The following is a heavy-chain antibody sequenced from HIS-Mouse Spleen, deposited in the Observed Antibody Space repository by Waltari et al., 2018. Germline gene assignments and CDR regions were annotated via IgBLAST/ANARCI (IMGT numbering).Heavy chain of an antibody. CDR1: VGSISSISFY. Sequence: QLQLQESGPGLVKPSETLSLTCSVSVGSISSISFYSGCLRQPPGKGLEWIGSIYYSGSTYYNPSLKSRVTISVDTSKNQFSLKLSSVTAADTAVYYCAREIPYSSSWYDWYFDLWGRGTLVTVSS. V-gene: IGHV4-39*07. CDR2: IYYSGST. CDR3: AREIPYSSSWYDWYFDL. D-gene: IGHD6-13*01. J-gene: IGHJ2*01.